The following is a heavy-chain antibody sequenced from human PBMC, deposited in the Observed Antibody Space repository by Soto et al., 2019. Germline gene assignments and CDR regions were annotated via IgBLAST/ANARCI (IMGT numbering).Heavy chain of an antibody. CDR2: IYYSGNT. CDR3: ARLGGYCSTTGCYGYYAMDV. CDR1: GASIISTNYY. D-gene: IGHD2-2*01. Sequence: SETLSLTCTVPGASIISTNYYWGWIRQPPGKGLEWIGSIYYSGNTYYNPSLKSRVTMSVDTSKNQFSLKLSSVTAADTAAYYCARLGGYCSTTGCYGYYAMDVWGQGTTVT. J-gene: IGHJ6*02. V-gene: IGHV4-39*01.